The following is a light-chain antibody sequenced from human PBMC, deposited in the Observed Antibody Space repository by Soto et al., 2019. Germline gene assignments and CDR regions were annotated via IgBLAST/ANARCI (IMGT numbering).Light chain of an antibody. CDR3: KQYTDWPLT. Sequence: EIVMTQSPATLSVSPGERATLSCRTSQSVSSSLAWYQQKPGQAPRLLIYGVYSRATGVQDRFSGSGSGTDFTLTIRRLEPEDFAVYYCKQYTDWPLTFGQGTRLEIK. J-gene: IGKJ5*01. CDR2: GVY. V-gene: IGKV3D-15*01. CDR1: QSVSSS.